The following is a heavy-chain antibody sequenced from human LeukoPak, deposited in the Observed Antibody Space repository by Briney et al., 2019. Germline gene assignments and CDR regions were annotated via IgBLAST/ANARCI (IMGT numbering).Heavy chain of an antibody. CDR1: GGTFSSYA. Sequence: SVKVSCKASGGTFSSYAISWVRQAPGQGLEWMGRIIPILGIANYAQKFQGRVTITADKSTSTAYMELSSLRSEDTAVYYCAPTYCSGGSCYFDYWGQGTLVTVSS. CDR2: IIPILGIA. CDR3: APTYCSGGSCYFDY. J-gene: IGHJ4*02. D-gene: IGHD2-15*01. V-gene: IGHV1-69*04.